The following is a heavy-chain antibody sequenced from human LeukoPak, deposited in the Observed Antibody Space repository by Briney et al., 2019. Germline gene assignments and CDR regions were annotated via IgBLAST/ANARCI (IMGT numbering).Heavy chain of an antibody. CDR1: GLTFSSYA. J-gene: IGHJ4*02. D-gene: IGHD3-22*01. CDR3: ARDPYDSSGYRTYYFDY. Sequence: GGSLRLSCAASGLTFSSYAMSWVRQAPGKGLEWVSAISGSGGSTYYADSVKGRFTISRDNSKNTLYLQMNSLRAEDTALYYCARDPYDSSGYRTYYFDYWGQGTLVTVSS. CDR2: ISGSGGST. V-gene: IGHV3-23*01.